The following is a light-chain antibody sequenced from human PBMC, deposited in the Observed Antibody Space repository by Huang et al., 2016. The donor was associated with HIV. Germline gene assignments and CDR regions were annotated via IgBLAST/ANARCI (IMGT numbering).Light chain of an antibody. CDR2: DAS. CDR3: QQRYNWPLT. Sequence: EIVLTQSPASLALSPGERATLSCRASQGVRNYLAWYPPKPGQAPRLLIFDASNRATDIPARFSGSGSGTDFTLTISSLEPEDFAVYYCQQRYNWPLTFGGGTKVEIK. CDR1: QGVRNY. J-gene: IGKJ4*01. V-gene: IGKV3-11*01.